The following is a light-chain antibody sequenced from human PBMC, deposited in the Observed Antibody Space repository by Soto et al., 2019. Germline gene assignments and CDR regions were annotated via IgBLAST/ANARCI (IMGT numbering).Light chain of an antibody. CDR3: SSYTGSGTVI. J-gene: IGLJ2*01. CDR2: DVS. V-gene: IGLV2-14*01. Sequence: QAVVTQPASVSGSPGQSITISCTGTSSDVGGYNYVSWYQQHPGKAPKLMIYDVSNRPSGVSNRFSGSKSGNTASLTISGLQAEDEADYYCSSYTGSGTVIFGGGTKLTVL. CDR1: SSDVGGYNY.